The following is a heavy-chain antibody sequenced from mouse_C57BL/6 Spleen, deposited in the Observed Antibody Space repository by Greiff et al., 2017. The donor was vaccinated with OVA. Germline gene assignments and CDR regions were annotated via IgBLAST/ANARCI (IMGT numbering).Heavy chain of an antibody. Sequence: QVQLQQPGAELVKPGASVKLSCKASGYTFTSYWMQWVKQRPGQGLEWIGEIDPSDSYTNYNQKFKGKATLTVDTSSSTAYMQLSSLTSEDSAVYYCARSKAAQATGGDYWGQGTTLTVSS. CDR3: ARSKAAQATGGDY. CDR2: IDPSDSYT. J-gene: IGHJ2*01. CDR1: GYTFTSYW. D-gene: IGHD3-2*02. V-gene: IGHV1-50*01.